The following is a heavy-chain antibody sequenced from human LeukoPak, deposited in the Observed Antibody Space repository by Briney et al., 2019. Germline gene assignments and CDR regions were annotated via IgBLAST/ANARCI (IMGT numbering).Heavy chain of an antibody. CDR1: GGIFSSYA. D-gene: IGHD3-16*02. V-gene: IGHV1-69*06. CDR2: IIPIFGSA. CDR3: AKGSRLREGGSYRF. Sequence: SVKVSCKASGGIFSSYAINWVRQAPGQGLEWMGRIIPIFGSANYAQKFQGRVTITADKSTRTAYMELSSLRSEDTALYYCAKGSRLREGGSYRFWGQGTLVTVSS. J-gene: IGHJ4*02.